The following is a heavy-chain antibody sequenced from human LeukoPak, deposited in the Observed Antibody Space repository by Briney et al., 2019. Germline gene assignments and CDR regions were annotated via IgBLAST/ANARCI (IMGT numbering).Heavy chain of an antibody. CDR1: GFTFSSYD. Sequence: GGSLRLSCSASGFTFSSYDMNWVRQAPGKGLEWLSYINSGSRDTYDADSVKGRFTISRHNSRNTLYLQMNSLRAEDTAVYYCARVDTVMAYYFDLWGQGTLVTVSS. V-gene: IGHV3-48*01. D-gene: IGHD5-18*01. CDR2: INSGSRDT. J-gene: IGHJ4*02. CDR3: ARVDTVMAYYFDL.